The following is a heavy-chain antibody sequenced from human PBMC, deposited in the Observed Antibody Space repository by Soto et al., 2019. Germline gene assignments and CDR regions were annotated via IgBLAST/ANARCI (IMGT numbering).Heavy chain of an antibody. J-gene: IGHJ4*02. CDR3: ARAVHTMIQGARFRVDQ. Sequence: QVQLVQSGAEMKKPGASVKVSCEASGYTFTAYYIHWVRQAPGQGLEWMGWINPNGGGTKYAQKFQGRVTMTRDTSINTAYMELTRLTSDDTAVYYCARAVHTMIQGARFRVDQWGQGTLVTVSS. CDR1: GYTFTAYY. CDR2: INPNGGGT. V-gene: IGHV1-2*02. D-gene: IGHD3-10*01.